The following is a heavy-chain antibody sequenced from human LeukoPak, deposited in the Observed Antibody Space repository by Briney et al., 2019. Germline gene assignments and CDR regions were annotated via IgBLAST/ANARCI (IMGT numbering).Heavy chain of an antibody. D-gene: IGHD2-8*01. Sequence: PSETLSLTCAVYGGSFSGYYWSWFRQPPGKGLEWIGEINHSGSTSYNPSLKSRVTISVDTSKNQFSLKLSSVTAADTAVYYCASRSLMVYAVDYWGQGTLVTVSS. CDR3: ASRSLMVYAVDY. V-gene: IGHV4-34*01. CDR2: INHSGST. CDR1: GGSFSGYY. J-gene: IGHJ4*02.